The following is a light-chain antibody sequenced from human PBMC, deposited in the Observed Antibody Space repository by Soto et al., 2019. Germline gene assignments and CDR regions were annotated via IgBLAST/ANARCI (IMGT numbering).Light chain of an antibody. V-gene: IGKV4-1*01. CDR3: QQYYSTPRWT. Sequence: DIVMTQSPDSLAVSLGERATINCKSSQSVLYSSNNKNYLAWYQQKPGQPPKLLIYWASTRESGVPDRFSGSGSGTDFTLTISCLQAVDVAVYYCQQYYSTPRWTFGQGTKVEIK. J-gene: IGKJ1*01. CDR2: WAS. CDR1: QSVLYSSNNKNY.